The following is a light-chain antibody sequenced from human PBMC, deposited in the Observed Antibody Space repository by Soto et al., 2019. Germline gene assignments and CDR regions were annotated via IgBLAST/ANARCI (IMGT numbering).Light chain of an antibody. V-gene: IGLV2-11*01. CDR3: AAWDDSLNAHV. Sequence: QSALTQPRSVSGSPGQSVTISCTGTSSDVGGYYYVSWYQQHPGKAPKVMIYDVIKRPSGVPDRFSGSKSGTSASLAISGLQSEDEADYYCAAWDDSLNAHVFGTGTKVTVL. CDR1: SSDVGGYYY. J-gene: IGLJ1*01. CDR2: DVI.